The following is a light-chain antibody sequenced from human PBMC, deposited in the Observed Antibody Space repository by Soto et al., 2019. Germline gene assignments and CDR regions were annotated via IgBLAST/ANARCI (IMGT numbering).Light chain of an antibody. CDR3: QQLNGYPSGLA. J-gene: IGKJ4*01. CDR2: TAS. Sequence: DIQLTQSPSFLSSSVGDRVTITCRASQGINSYLAWYQQKPGKAPTLLIYTASTLQSGVPSRFSGSGSGTEFTLTISSLQPEDFATYYCQQLNGYPSGLAFGGGTKVEIK. V-gene: IGKV1-9*01. CDR1: QGINSY.